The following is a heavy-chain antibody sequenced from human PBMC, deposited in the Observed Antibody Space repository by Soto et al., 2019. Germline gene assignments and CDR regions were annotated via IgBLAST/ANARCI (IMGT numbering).Heavy chain of an antibody. J-gene: IGHJ4*02. CDR1: GFSLTSSGVG. V-gene: IGHV2-5*02. CDR3: THNTGSAAHY. CDR2: IYWDGDT. Sequence: QITLKESGPTLVKPTQTLTLTCTFSGFSLTSSGVGVGWIRQPPGKAPEWLALIYWDGDTRYSPSLKSSLTITGDTSKHQVVLTMTNMEPVDTGTYFCTHNTGSAAHYWGQGTLVTVSS. D-gene: IGHD6-25*01.